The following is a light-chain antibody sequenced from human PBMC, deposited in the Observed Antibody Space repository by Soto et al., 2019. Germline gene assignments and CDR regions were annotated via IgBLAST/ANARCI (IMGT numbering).Light chain of an antibody. CDR2: DAS. J-gene: IGKJ2*01. V-gene: IGKV3-11*01. Sequence: EIVLTQSPATLSVSPGERATLSCRASQSVSSYLAWYQQKPGQAPRLLIYDASNRATGIPARFSGSGSGTDFTLTISSLDPEDFAIYYCQQRSFLYTFGQGTKVDIK. CDR3: QQRSFLYT. CDR1: QSVSSY.